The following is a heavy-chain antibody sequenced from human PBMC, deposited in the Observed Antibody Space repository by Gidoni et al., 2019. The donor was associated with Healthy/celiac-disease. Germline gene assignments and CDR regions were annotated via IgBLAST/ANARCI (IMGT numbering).Heavy chain of an antibody. Sequence: EVQLVESGGGLVQPGGSLRLSCAASGFTFSSYEMNWVRQAPGKGLEWVSYISSSGSTIYYADSVKGRFTISRDNAKNSLYLQMNSLRAEDTAVYYCARDFGRKRAFDIWGQGTMVTVSS. CDR3: ARDFGRKRAFDI. V-gene: IGHV3-48*03. D-gene: IGHD3-10*01. CDR1: GFTFSSYE. J-gene: IGHJ3*02. CDR2: ISSSGSTI.